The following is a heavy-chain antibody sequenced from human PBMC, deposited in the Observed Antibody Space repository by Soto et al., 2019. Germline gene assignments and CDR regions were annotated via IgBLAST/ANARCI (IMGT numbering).Heavy chain of an antibody. CDR2: IYTSGST. J-gene: IGHJ5*02. CDR3: ARVRYFDWLLPNLEYNWFDP. Sequence: PTETLSLTCTVSGGSISSYYWSWIRQPAGKGLDWIGRIYTSGSTNYNPSLKSRVTMSVDTSKNQFSLKLSSVTAADTAVYYCARVRYFDWLLPNLEYNWFDPWGQGTLVTVSS. V-gene: IGHV4-4*07. CDR1: GGSISSYY. D-gene: IGHD3-9*01.